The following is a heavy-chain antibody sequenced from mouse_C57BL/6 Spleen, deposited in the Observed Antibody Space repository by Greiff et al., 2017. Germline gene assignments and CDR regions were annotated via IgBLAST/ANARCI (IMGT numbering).Heavy chain of an antibody. CDR1: GFTFSSYA. V-gene: IGHV5-4*01. Sequence: EVMLVESGGGLVKPGGSLKLSCAASGFTFSSYAMSWVRQTPEKRLEWVATISDGGSYTYYPDNVKGRFTISRDNAKNNLYLQMSHLKSEDTAMYYCARDGHGGYFDYWGQGTTLTVSS. CDR3: ARDGHGGYFDY. J-gene: IGHJ2*01. CDR2: ISDGGSYT. D-gene: IGHD6-1*01.